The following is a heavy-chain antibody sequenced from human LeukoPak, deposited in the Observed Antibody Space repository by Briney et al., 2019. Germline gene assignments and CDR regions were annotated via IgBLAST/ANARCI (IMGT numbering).Heavy chain of an antibody. CDR3: ARGPSIAARYDAFDI. D-gene: IGHD6-6*01. V-gene: IGHV3-48*03. J-gene: IGHJ3*02. CDR1: EFTFTSYE. Sequence: AGGSLRLSCAASEFTFTSYELNWVRQAPRKGLEWVSYINSSGNTISYADSVKGRFTISRDNARNSLYLQVISLRAEDTAVYYCARGPSIAARYDAFDIWGQGTMVTVSS. CDR2: INSSGNTI.